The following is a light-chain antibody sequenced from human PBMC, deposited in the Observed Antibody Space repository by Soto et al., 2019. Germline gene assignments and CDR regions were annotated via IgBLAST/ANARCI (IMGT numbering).Light chain of an antibody. J-gene: IGKJ2*01. CDR3: LLYFSPDRYT. V-gene: IGKV3-15*01. Sequence: EIVVTQSPALLSVSPGERVTLSCRASQSVISSIAWYQQKLGQAPRLLIYGASTRATGIPARFSGSGSGTDFSLTIRRLDPEDFAMYYCLLYFSPDRYTFGPGTKVQIK. CDR2: GAS. CDR1: QSVISS.